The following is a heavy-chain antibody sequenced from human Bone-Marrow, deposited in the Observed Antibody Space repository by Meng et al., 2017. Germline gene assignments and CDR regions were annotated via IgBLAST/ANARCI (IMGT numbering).Heavy chain of an antibody. CDR3: ARDIGLYSSGWYGDAFDI. CDR1: GYTFTGYY. CDR2: INTNTGNP. D-gene: IGHD6-19*01. J-gene: IGHJ3*02. V-gene: IGHV7-4-1*02. Sequence: ASVKVSCKASGYTFTGYYMHWVRQAPGQGLEWMGWINTNTGNPTYAQGFTGRFVFSLDTSVSTAYLQISSLKAEDTAVYYCARDIGLYSSGWYGDAFDIWGQGTMVTVSS.